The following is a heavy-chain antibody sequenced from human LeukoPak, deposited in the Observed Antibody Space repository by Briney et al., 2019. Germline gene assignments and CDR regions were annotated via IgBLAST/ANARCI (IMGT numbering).Heavy chain of an antibody. CDR2: INPNSGGT. V-gene: IGHV1-2*06. D-gene: IGHD3-3*01. J-gene: IGHJ4*02. Sequence: ASVKVSCKASEYTFTGYYIHWARQAPGQGLEWMGRINPNSGGTNYAQKFQGRVTMTRDTSISTAYMELSRLGSDDTAVYYCARVIEWSLRWGQGTLVTVSS. CDR3: ARVIEWSLR. CDR1: EYTFTGYY.